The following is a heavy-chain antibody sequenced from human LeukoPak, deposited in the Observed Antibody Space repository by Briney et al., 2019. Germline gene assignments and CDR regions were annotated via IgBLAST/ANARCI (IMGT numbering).Heavy chain of an antibody. J-gene: IGHJ4*02. D-gene: IGHD6-13*01. Sequence: GGSLRLSCAASGFTFSSSAMSWVRQAPGKGLEWVSAISGSGGSTYYADSVKGRFTISRDNSKNTLYLQMNSLRAEDTAVYYCAKSREYSSSPGFFDYWGQGTLVTVSS. CDR3: AKSREYSSSPGFFDY. V-gene: IGHV3-23*01. CDR2: ISGSGGST. CDR1: GFTFSSSA.